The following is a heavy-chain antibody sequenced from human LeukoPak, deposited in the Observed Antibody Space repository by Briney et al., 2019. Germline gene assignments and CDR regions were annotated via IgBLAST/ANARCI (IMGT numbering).Heavy chain of an antibody. Sequence: PGGSLRLSCAASGFTFSDHYMDWVRQAPGKGLEWVGRIRDKPNSYTTEYAASVKGRFTISRDDSNNSLALQMNSLKTEDTAVYYCARAVYNSAWLGDYWGQGTLVTVPS. CDR3: ARAVYNSAWLGDY. V-gene: IGHV3-72*01. D-gene: IGHD6-19*01. CDR1: GFTFSDHY. J-gene: IGHJ4*02. CDR2: IRDKPNSYTT.